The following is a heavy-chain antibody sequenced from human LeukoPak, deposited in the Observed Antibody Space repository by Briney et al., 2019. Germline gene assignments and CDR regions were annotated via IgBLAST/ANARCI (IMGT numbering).Heavy chain of an antibody. J-gene: IGHJ5*02. V-gene: IGHV3-48*04. Sequence: QPGGSLRLSCAASGFTFSSYSMNWVRQAPGKGLEWVSYISSSSSTIYYADSVKGRFTISRDNAKNSLYLQMNSLRAEDTAVYYCARGGLDSSGPWGQGTLATVSS. D-gene: IGHD3-22*01. CDR3: ARGGLDSSGP. CDR2: ISSSSSTI. CDR1: GFTFSSYS.